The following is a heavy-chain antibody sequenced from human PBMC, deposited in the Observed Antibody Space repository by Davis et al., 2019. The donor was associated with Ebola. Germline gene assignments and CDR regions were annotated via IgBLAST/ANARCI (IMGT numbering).Heavy chain of an antibody. CDR1: GFTFSISA. D-gene: IGHD1-26*01. CDR3: TRHGSY. CDR2: VRTRTNRYAA. V-gene: IGHV3-73*01. Sequence: GGSLRLSCAASGFTFSISAIHWVRQAPGKGPEWVGRVRTRTNRYAAAYAASVKGRFTVSRDDSKNMAYLQMNSLKTEDTAVYYCTRHGSYWGQGTLVTVSS. J-gene: IGHJ4*02.